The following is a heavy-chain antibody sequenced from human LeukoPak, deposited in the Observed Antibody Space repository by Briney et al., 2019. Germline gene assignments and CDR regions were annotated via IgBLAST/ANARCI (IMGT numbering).Heavy chain of an antibody. CDR3: ARDRWDDSGYYYGSDV. D-gene: IGHD4-17*01. CDR1: GFTFSSYA. Sequence: GGSLRLSCAASGFTFSSYAMHWVRQAPGKGLEWVAVISYDGSNKYYADSVKGRFTISRDNSKNTLYLQMNSLRAEDTAVYYCARDRWDDSGYYYGSDVWGQGTTVTVSS. V-gene: IGHV3-30*07. J-gene: IGHJ6*02. CDR2: ISYDGSNK.